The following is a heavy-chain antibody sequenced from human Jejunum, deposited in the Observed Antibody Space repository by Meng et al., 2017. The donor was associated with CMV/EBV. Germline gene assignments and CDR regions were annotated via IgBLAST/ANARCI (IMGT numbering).Heavy chain of an antibody. CDR1: GFSPSTSGEG. CDR3: AHFVGGYYPSRPDY. Sequence: QITLKESGPTLVNPTQTLTLPCSFSGFSPSTSGEGVGWFRQPPGKALEWLALIYRGDDKRYSPSLNSRLTIAKDTSKNEVVLTLTNMGPIDTGTYYCAHFVGGYYPSRPDYWGQGTLVTVSS. D-gene: IGHD1-26*01. J-gene: IGHJ4*02. CDR2: IYRGDDK. V-gene: IGHV2-5*02.